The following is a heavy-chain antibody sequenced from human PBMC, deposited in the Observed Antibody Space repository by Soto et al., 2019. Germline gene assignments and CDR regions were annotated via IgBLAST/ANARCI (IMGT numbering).Heavy chain of an antibody. D-gene: IGHD1-26*01. V-gene: IGHV3-30*18. CDR1: GFTFSSYG. J-gene: IGHJ4*02. CDR3: AKERDGSYYGDFDY. CDR2: ISYDGSNK. Sequence: QVQLVESGGGVVQPGRSLRLSCAASGFTFSSYGMHWVRQAPGKGLEWVAVISYDGSNKYYADSVKGRFTISRDNXXNTLYLQMNSLRAEDTAVYYCAKERDGSYYGDFDYWGQGTLVTVSS.